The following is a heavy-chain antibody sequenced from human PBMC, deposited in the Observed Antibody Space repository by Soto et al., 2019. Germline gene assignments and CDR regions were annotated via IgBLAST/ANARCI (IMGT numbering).Heavy chain of an antibody. J-gene: IGHJ6*02. CDR1: GFTCSLYS. V-gene: IGHV3-48*02. CDR3: ARAVTWGLDV. Sequence: EVQLVESGGGLVQPGGSLRLSCAASGFTCSLYSMSWVRQAPGKGLEWVSYISRSSTGIHYADSVKGRFTISRDDATNSMHLQMNSLRDRDTAVYYCARAVTWGLDVWGQGTTVSISS. D-gene: IGHD3-10*01. CDR2: ISRSSTGI.